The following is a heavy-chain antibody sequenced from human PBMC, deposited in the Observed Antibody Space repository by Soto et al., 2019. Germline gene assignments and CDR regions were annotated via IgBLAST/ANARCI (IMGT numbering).Heavy chain of an antibody. Sequence: EVQLLEYGGGLVQPGGSLRLSCAASGFTFSSYAMSWVRQAPGKGLEWVSAISGSGGSTYYADSVKGRFTISRDNSKNTLYLQMNSLRAEDTAVYYCAKPPLAARLTSPWGQGTLVTVSS. J-gene: IGHJ5*02. CDR2: ISGSGGST. CDR3: AKPPLAARLTSP. CDR1: GFTFSSYA. V-gene: IGHV3-23*01. D-gene: IGHD6-6*01.